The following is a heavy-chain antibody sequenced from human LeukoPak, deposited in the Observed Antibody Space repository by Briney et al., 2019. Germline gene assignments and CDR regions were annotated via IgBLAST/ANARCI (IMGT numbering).Heavy chain of an antibody. V-gene: IGHV3-23*01. CDR3: AKCGGGLGGRNHDY. CDR2: ISGSGGST. J-gene: IGHJ4*02. CDR1: GFTFSSYA. D-gene: IGHD3/OR15-3a*01. Sequence: GSLRLSCAASGFTFSSYAMSWVRQAPGKGLEWVSAISGSGGSTYYADSVKGRFTISRDNSKNTLYLQMNSLRAEDTAVYYCAKCGGGLGGRNHDYWGQGTLVTVSS.